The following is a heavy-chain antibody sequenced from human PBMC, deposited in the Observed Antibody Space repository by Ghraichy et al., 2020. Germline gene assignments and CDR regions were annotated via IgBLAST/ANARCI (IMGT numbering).Heavy chain of an antibody. V-gene: IGHV3-23*01. Sequence: GGSLRLPCGEYGFNLSSYAMSWVRQAPGKGLEWVSAISGSGGSTYYADSVKGRFTISRDNSKNTLYLQMNSLRAEDTAVYYCAKDLVDSGYSSSWYERLAADFGGQGTLVTVSS. D-gene: IGHD6-13*01. J-gene: IGHJ4*02. CDR2: ISGSGGST. CDR3: AKDLVDSGYSSSWYERLAADF. CDR1: GFNLSSYA.